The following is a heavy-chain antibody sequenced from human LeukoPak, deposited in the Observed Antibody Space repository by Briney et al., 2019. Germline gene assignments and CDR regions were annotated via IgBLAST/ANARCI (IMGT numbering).Heavy chain of an antibody. CDR3: ASAIQPRYGDYF. CDR1: GFTFTTYW. V-gene: IGHV3-7*01. Sequence: GGSLRLSCAASGFTFTTYWMSWVRQAPGKGLEWVANINQDGTEKYYVDSVKGRFTISRDDAKSSLYLQMNSLRAEDTAVYYCASAIQPRYGDYFWGQGTLVTVSS. D-gene: IGHD4-17*01. CDR2: INQDGTEK. J-gene: IGHJ4*02.